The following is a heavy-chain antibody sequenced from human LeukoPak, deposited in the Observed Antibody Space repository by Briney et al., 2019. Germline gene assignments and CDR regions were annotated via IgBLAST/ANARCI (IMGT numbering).Heavy chain of an antibody. CDR1: GGTFSSYA. CDR2: IIPIFGTA. J-gene: IGHJ4*02. D-gene: IGHD3-3*01. V-gene: IGHV1-69*05. CDR3: ARDGSSLRFLEWLLYDY. Sequence: SVKVSCKASGGTFSSYAISWVRQAPGQGLEWMGRIIPIFGTANYAQKFQGRVTMTRDTSTSTVYMELSSLRSEDTAVYYCARDGSSLRFLEWLLYDYWGQGTLVTVSS.